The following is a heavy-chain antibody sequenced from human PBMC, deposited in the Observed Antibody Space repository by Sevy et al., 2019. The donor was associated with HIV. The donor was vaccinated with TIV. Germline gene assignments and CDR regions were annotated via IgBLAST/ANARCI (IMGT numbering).Heavy chain of an antibody. Sequence: QLGGPLRLSCAASGFTFSNSWMHWVRQVPGKGLVWVSYINSDGSTTTYADSVKGRFTISRDNAKNTVYLQMNSLRAEDTAVYYCARDSSYALDVWGQGTTVTVSS. CDR2: INSDGSTT. V-gene: IGHV3-74*03. CDR1: GFTFSNSW. CDR3: ARDSSYALDV. J-gene: IGHJ6*02.